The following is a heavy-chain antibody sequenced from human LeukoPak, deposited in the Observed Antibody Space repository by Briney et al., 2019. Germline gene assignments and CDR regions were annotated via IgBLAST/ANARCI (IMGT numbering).Heavy chain of an antibody. V-gene: IGHV4-59*01. J-gene: IGHJ4*02. CDR1: GDSISTYY. CDR2: IYHSGST. Sequence: SETLSLTCTVSGDSISTYYWSWIRQPPGKALEWIGYIYHSGSTNYKSSLKSRVTISVDTSKNQFSLKLSSVTAADTAVYYCARGTIFGVVGFDYWGQGTLVTVSS. D-gene: IGHD3-3*01. CDR3: ARGTIFGVVGFDY.